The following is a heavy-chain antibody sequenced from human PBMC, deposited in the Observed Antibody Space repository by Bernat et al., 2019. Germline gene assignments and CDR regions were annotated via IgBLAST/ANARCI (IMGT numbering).Heavy chain of an antibody. CDR1: GYTFTSYG. CDR2: ISAYNGNT. J-gene: IGHJ4*02. CDR3: ERDNREVAVAGTTDY. D-gene: IGHD6-19*01. Sequence: QVQLVQSGAEVKKPGASVKVSCKASGYTFTSYGISWVRQAPGHGLEWMGWISAYNGNTNYAQKLQGRVTMTTDTSTSTAYMELRSLRSDDTAVYYCERDNREVAVAGTTDYWGQGTLVTVSS. V-gene: IGHV1-18*01.